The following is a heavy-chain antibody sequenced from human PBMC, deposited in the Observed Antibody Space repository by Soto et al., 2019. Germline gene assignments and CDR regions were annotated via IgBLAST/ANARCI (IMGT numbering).Heavy chain of an antibody. D-gene: IGHD3-10*01. CDR2: INPDGRST. Sequence: EVQLVESGGGLVQPGGSLRLSCAASGFTFNSYWMHWVRQAPGKGLVWVSGINPDGRSTNYADSVKGRFTISRDNAKNTLYLQMNSLRAEDTAVYHCARGGLQGSGNHYNDNWGQGTLVTVSS. V-gene: IGHV3-74*01. CDR3: ARGGLQGSGNHYNDN. J-gene: IGHJ4*02. CDR1: GFTFNSYW.